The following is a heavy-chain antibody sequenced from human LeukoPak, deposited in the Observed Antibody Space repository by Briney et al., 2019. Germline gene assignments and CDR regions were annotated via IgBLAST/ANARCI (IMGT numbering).Heavy chain of an antibody. CDR3: SDF. CDR2: ILGSGRSA. J-gene: IGHJ4*02. CDR1: GFTFNNYA. V-gene: IGHV3-23*01. D-gene: IGHD2-15*01. Sequence: GESLRLSCAASGFTFNNYAMSWVGQAPGKGLEWVSAILGSGRSAYYADSVKGRFTISRDNSKNSLFLQMNSLRVEDTALYYDSDFWGQGTLVTVSA.